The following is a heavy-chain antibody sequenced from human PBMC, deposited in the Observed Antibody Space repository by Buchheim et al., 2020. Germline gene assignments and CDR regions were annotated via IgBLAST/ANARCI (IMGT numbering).Heavy chain of an antibody. J-gene: IGHJ4*02. CDR2: ISGSSSTI. D-gene: IGHD2-21*02. Sequence: EVQLVESGGGLVSPGGSLRLSCAASGFTFSSYGMNWVRQAPGKGLEWVSFISGSSSTIYYTDSVKGRFTISRDNAKNSVYLQMNSLGAGDADLYYCARDSGGGDEDYWGQGTL. CDR3: ARDSGGGDEDY. CDR1: GFTFSSYG. V-gene: IGHV3-48*01.